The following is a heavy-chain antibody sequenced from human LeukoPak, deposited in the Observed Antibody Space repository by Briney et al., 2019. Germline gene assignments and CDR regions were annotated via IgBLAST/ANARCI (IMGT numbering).Heavy chain of an antibody. Sequence: GGSLRLSCAASGFTVSSNFMSWVRHAPGKGLEWVSVIYSGGSTYYADSVKGRFTISRDNSKNTLYLQMNSLRAEDTAVYYCAIWFGELSGSWGQGTLVTVSS. CDR3: AIWFGELSGS. V-gene: IGHV3-53*01. CDR1: GFTVSSNF. CDR2: IYSGGST. D-gene: IGHD3-10*01. J-gene: IGHJ5*02.